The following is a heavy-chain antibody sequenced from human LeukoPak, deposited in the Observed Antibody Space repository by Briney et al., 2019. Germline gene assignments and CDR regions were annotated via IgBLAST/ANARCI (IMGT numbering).Heavy chain of an antibody. CDR3: ARRRAVIPNTWFDL. CDR1: RFTFSNYW. J-gene: IGHJ5*02. V-gene: IGHV3-7*05. D-gene: IGHD3-22*01. CDR2: IKQDGSEK. Sequence: PGGSLRLSCAASRFTFSNYWMSWVRQAPGKGLEWVANIKQDGSEKYYVDSVKGRFTISRDNAKNSLYLQMNTLGAEDTAVYYCARRRAVIPNTWFDLWGQGTLVTVSS.